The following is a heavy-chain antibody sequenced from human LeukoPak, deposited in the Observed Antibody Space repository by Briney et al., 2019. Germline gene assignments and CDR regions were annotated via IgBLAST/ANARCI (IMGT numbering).Heavy chain of an antibody. D-gene: IGHD3-22*01. J-gene: IGHJ4*02. CDR3: ARGYYYDSSGYFFLGY. V-gene: IGHV1-18*01. CDR2: ISAYNGNT. CDR1: GYTFTSYG. Sequence: ASVKVSCKASGYTFTSYGISWVRQAPGQGLEWMGWISAYNGNTNYAQKLQGRVTMTTDTSTSTAYMELRSLRSDDTAVYYCARGYYYDSSGYFFLGYWGQGTLVTVSS.